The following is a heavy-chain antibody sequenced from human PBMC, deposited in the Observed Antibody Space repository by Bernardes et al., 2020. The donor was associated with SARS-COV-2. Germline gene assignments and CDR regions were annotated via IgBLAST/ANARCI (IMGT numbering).Heavy chain of an antibody. CDR3: THPAGYFHDSEDDYYSPDAFDI. J-gene: IGHJ3*02. D-gene: IGHD3-10*01. Sequence: SGPTLVKPTQTLTLTCRFSGFSLSTLGMGVGWIRQPPGKAPEWLALIYWNDDKRYSPSLKSRLTITKDSSRNQVVLTMTNMYPVDTATYYCTHPAGYFHDSEDDYYSPDAFDIWGPGTMVTVSS. CDR2: IYWNDDK. CDR1: GFSLSTLGMG. V-gene: IGHV2-5*01.